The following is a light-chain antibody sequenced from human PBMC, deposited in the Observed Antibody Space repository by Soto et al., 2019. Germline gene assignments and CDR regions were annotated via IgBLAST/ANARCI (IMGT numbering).Light chain of an antibody. CDR3: LHDYSYPRT. J-gene: IGKJ1*01. V-gene: IGKV1-6*01. CDR1: QAIRND. CDR2: TAS. Sequence: AIQMTQSPSSLSASVGDRVIITCRASQAIRNDLGWYQQKPGKAPKLLIYTASTLPGGVPTRFSGSGSGADFTLTIRSLQPEDSATYYCLHDYSYPRTFGQGTKVEIK.